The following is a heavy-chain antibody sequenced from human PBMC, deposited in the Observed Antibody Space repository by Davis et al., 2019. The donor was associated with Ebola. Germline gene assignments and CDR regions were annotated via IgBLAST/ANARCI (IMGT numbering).Heavy chain of an antibody. CDR1: RFTFSNYA. Sequence: GESLKISCAASRFTFSNYAMHWVRQAPGKGLEWVAVISYDGSNKYYADSVKGRFTISRDNSRNILYLQTNSLRAEDTAVYYCAKGGGTSSSDFRRTWGQGTLVTVSS. CDR2: ISYDGSNK. D-gene: IGHD6-6*01. V-gene: IGHV3-30-3*01. CDR3: AKGGGTSSSDFRRT. J-gene: IGHJ5*02.